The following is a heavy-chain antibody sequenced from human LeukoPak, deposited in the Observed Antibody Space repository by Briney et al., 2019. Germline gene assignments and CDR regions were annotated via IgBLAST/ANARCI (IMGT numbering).Heavy chain of an antibody. CDR3: ARGVSYCSGGYCSYNWFDP. J-gene: IGHJ5*02. CDR2: IYYSGNT. V-gene: IGHV4-39*01. CDR1: GGSISTSAYY. Sequence: SETLSLTCIVSGGSISTSAYYWGWIRQPPGEGLQWIGSIYYSGNTYYNSSLKSRVTISVDTSTSQFSLRLSSVTAADTAVYYCARGVSYCSGGYCSYNWFDPWDQGTLVTVSS. D-gene: IGHD2-15*01.